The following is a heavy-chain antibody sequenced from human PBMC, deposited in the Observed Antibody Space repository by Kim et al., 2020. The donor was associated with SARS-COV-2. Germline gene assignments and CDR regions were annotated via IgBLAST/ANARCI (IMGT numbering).Heavy chain of an antibody. Sequence: YYADSVKGRFTISRDNSKNTLYLQMNSLRAEDTAVYYCAKAKYSGSYYDYWGQGTLVTVSS. V-gene: IGHV3-23*01. D-gene: IGHD1-26*01. J-gene: IGHJ4*02. CDR3: AKAKYSGSYYDY.